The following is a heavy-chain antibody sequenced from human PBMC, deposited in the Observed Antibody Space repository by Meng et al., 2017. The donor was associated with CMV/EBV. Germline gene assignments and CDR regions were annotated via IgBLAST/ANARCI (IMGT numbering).Heavy chain of an antibody. V-gene: IGHV3-11*04. CDR3: ARDGAVAGTLGYYYYYGMDV. Sequence: GGSLRLSCAASGFTFSDYYMSWIRQAPGKGLEWVSYISSSGSTIYYADSVKGRFTISRDNAKNSLYLQMNSLRAEDTAVYYCARDGAVAGTLGYYYYYGMDVWGQGTTVTVSS. J-gene: IGHJ6*02. D-gene: IGHD6-19*01. CDR1: GFTFSDYY. CDR2: ISSSGSTI.